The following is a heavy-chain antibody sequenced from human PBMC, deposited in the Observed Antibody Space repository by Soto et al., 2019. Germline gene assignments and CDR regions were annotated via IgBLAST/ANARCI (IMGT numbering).Heavy chain of an antibody. V-gene: IGHV3-7*03. J-gene: IGHJ4*02. Sequence: LRLSCSASGFSLRDYWMSWVRQAPGKGLEWVANVKPDGTEKNYVDSVKGRFTISRDNAKNSLFLQMNGLRVEDTAVYYCARIRTYSRNWGQGTLVTVSS. CDR2: VKPDGTEK. CDR1: GFSLRDYW. CDR3: ARIRTYSRN. D-gene: IGHD4-4*01.